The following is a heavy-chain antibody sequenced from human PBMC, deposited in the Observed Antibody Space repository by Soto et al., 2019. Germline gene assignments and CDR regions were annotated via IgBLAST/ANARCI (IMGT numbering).Heavy chain of an antibody. J-gene: IGHJ4*02. CDR3: ARRVAAHPYFDF. D-gene: IGHD6-6*01. CDR2: IFPGDSDT. V-gene: IGHV5-51*01. CDR1: GCISANDW. Sequence: GESLEIYWKGIGCISANDWIAWVRQMPGKGLEWMGIIFPGDSDTRYSPSFQGQVTISADKSINTAYLQWSSLKASDTAVYYCARRVAAHPYFDFWGQGSVVTVSS.